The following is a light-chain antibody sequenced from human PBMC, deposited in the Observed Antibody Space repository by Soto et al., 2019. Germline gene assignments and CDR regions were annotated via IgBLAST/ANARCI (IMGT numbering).Light chain of an antibody. CDR2: RAS. Sequence: ENVLTQSPDTLSLSPGERATLSCRASQSVGSNHLAWYQQKPGQPPRLLIVRASVRSTGIPDRVSGSGSGTDFPLTMFRLGREDSGMYYCQQYDVSPWTFGQGTKVEIK. CDR3: QQYDVSPWT. J-gene: IGKJ1*01. CDR1: QSVGSNH. V-gene: IGKV3-20*01.